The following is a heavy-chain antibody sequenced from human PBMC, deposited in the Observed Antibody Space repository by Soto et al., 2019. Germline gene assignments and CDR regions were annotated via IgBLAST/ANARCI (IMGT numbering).Heavy chain of an antibody. Sequence: ASVNVSCKASGYTFTGYYIHWVRQAPGQGLEWMGWISAYNGNTNYAQKLQGRVTMTTDTSTSTAYMELRSLRSDDTAVYYCARDPSSGYYYYGMDVWGQGTTVTVSS. CDR3: ARDPSSGYYYYGMDV. CDR1: GYTFTGYY. J-gene: IGHJ6*02. CDR2: ISAYNGNT. V-gene: IGHV1-18*04. D-gene: IGHD3-22*01.